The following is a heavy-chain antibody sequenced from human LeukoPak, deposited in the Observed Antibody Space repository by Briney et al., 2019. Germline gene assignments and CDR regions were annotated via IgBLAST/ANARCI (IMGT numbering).Heavy chain of an antibody. J-gene: IGHJ4*02. D-gene: IGHD2-15*01. CDR2: INPSGGST. CDR1: GYTFTSYY. Sequence: EGSVKVSCKASGYTFTSYYMHWVRQAPGQGLEWMGIINPSGGSTSYAQKFQGRITMTSDTSTNTVYMELSTLRSEDTAVYFCARVDGSPDYWGQETLVTVSS. CDR3: ARVDGSPDY. V-gene: IGHV1-46*01.